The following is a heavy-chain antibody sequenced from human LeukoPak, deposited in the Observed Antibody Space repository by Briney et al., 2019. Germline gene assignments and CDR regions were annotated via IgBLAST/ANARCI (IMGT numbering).Heavy chain of an antibody. J-gene: IGHJ5*02. V-gene: IGHV4-4*07. CDR1: GGSISSYY. CDR3: AGGYSYGMGFDP. Sequence: VKPSETLSLTCTVSGGSISSYYWSWIRQPAGKGLEWIGRINTSGSTNYKPSLKSRVTISVDTSKNQFSLKLSSVTAADTAVYYCAGGYSYGMGFDPWGQGTLVTVSS. D-gene: IGHD5-18*01. CDR2: INTSGST.